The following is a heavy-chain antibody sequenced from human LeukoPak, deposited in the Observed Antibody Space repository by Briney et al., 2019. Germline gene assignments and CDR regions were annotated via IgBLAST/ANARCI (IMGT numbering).Heavy chain of an antibody. D-gene: IGHD7-27*01. J-gene: IGHJ4*02. Sequence: ASVKVSCKASGYTFASYDINWVRQATGQGLEWMGWMSPNSGNTGYAQKFQGRVTMTRSTSMSTAYMELSSLRSEDTAVYYCARGPPNWGYDYWGQGTLVTVSS. V-gene: IGHV1-8*01. CDR2: MSPNSGNT. CDR3: ARGPPNWGYDY. CDR1: GYTFASYD.